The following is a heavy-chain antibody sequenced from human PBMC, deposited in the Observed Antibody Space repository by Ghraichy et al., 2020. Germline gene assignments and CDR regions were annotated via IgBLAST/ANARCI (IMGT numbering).Heavy chain of an antibody. D-gene: IGHD5-18*01. J-gene: IGHJ4*02. V-gene: IGHV1-8*01. Sequence: ASVKVSCKASGYTFTSYDINWVRQATGQGLEWMGWMNPNSGNTGYAQKFQGRVTMTRNTSISTAYMELSSLRSEDTAVYYCARFSRYSYDPARYWGQGTLVTVSS. CDR3: ARFSRYSYDPARY. CDR2: MNPNSGNT. CDR1: GYTFTSYD.